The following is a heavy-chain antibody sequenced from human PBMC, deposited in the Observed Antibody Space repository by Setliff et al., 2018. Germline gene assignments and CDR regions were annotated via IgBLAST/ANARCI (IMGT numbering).Heavy chain of an antibody. Sequence: PGGSLRLSCTASGFTFGDYAMSWVRQAPGKGLEWVSVIYSGGSTYYADSVKGRFTISRDNSKNTLYLQMNSLRAEDTAVYYCARERYFWSGYHNWGQGTLVTVSS. CDR2: IYSGGST. D-gene: IGHD3-3*01. J-gene: IGHJ4*02. V-gene: IGHV3-66*01. CDR3: ARERYFWSGYHN. CDR1: GFTFGDYA.